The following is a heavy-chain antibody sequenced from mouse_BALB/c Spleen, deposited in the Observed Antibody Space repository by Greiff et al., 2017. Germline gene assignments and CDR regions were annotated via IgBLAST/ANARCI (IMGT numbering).Heavy chain of an antibody. CDR1: GYTFTSYW. Sequence: LQQPGSELVRPGASVKLSCKASGYTFTSYWMHWVKQRHGQGLEWIGNIYPGSGSTNYDEKFKSKSTLTVDTSSSTAYMQLSSLTSEYSAVYYCTKGYYYGSYFDVWGAGTTVTVSS. J-gene: IGHJ1*01. CDR3: TKGYYYGSYFDV. CDR2: IYPGSGST. D-gene: IGHD1-1*01. V-gene: IGHV1S22*01.